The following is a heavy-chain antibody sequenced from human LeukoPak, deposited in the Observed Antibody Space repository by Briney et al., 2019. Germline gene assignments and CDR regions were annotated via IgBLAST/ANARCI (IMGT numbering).Heavy chain of an antibody. J-gene: IGHJ5*02. Sequence: GGSLRLSCAASGFTFSSYAMNWVRQAPGKGLEWVSYIGSSGNTIYYADSVKGRFTISRDNAKNSLYLQMNSLRAEDTAVYYCARSAGTWFDPWGQGTLVTVSS. CDR2: IGSSGNTI. D-gene: IGHD1-1*01. CDR1: GFTFSSYA. CDR3: ARSAGTWFDP. V-gene: IGHV3-48*03.